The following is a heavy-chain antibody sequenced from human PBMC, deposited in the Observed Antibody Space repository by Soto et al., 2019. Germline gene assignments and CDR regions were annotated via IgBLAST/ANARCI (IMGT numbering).Heavy chain of an antibody. V-gene: IGHV4-31*03. J-gene: IGHJ4*02. CDR1: GGSISSGGYY. D-gene: IGHD5-18*01. CDR3: ARSGYSYGPNPLLY. Sequence: SETLSLTCTVSGGSISSGGYYWSWIRQHPGKGLEWIGYIYYSRSTYYNPSLKSRVTISVDTSKNQFSLKLSSVTAADTAVYYCARSGYSYGPNPLLYWGQGTLVTVS. CDR2: IYYSRST.